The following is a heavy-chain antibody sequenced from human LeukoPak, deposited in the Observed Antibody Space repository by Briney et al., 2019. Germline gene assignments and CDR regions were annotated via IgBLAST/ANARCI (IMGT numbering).Heavy chain of an antibody. CDR2: LSARGATP. CDR3: AKGGEGATLDWFHP. CDR1: GFTFSGRF. V-gene: IGHV3-23*01. J-gene: IGHJ5*02. D-gene: IGHD1-26*01. Sequence: PGGSLRLSCAASGFTFSGRFMDWVRQAPGKGLEWVSGLSARGATPFYADSVKGRFTISRDNSKNMLYLQMNSLTADDTAVYFCAKGGEGATLDWFHPWGQGTLVTVSS.